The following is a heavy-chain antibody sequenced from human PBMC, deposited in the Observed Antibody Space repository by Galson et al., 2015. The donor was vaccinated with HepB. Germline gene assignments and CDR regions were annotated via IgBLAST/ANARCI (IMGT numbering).Heavy chain of an antibody. V-gene: IGHV3-49*03. Sequence: SLRLSCAASGFTFGDFAMTWFRQAPGKGLVWVGFIRSETYGGTTDYAASVRGRFSISRDDTKGIAYLQMNSLKTEDTAVYYCTRNSSWYYPYWGQGTLVTVSS. CDR2: IRSETYGGTT. J-gene: IGHJ4*02. CDR3: TRNSSWYYPY. D-gene: IGHD6-13*01. CDR1: GFTFGDFA.